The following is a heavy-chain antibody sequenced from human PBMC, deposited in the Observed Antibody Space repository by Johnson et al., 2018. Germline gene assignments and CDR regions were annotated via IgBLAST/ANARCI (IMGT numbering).Heavy chain of an antibody. CDR1: GGSISSYY. CDR2: IYYSGST. J-gene: IGHJ6*04. V-gene: IGHV4-59*01. D-gene: IGHD3-10*01. Sequence: QVQLQESGPGLVKPSETLSLTCTVSGGSISSYYWSWIRQPPGKGLEWIGYIYYSGSTNYNPSLKSRVTISVDTSKNQFSLKLGAVTAADTAVYYCARAGGSTLFDVWGKGTTVTVSS. CDR3: ARAGGSTLFDV.